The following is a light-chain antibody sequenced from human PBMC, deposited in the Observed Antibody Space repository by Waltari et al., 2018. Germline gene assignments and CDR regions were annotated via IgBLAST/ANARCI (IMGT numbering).Light chain of an antibody. CDR3: CSYTSATTLRV. V-gene: IGLV2-14*01. CDR2: EVT. Sequence: QSALTQPASVSGSPGQSITISCPGTRSDVGGHNYVSWYHQYPGKAPTLIISEVTKRPSGVSDRFSGSKSGNTASLTISGLQAEDEADYHCCSYTSATTLRVFGGGTRLTV. J-gene: IGLJ7*01. CDR1: RSDVGGHNY.